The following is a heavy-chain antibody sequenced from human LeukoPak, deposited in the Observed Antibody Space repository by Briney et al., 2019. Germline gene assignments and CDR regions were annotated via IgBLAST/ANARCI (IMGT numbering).Heavy chain of an antibody. J-gene: IGHJ4*02. Sequence: ASVTVSCKASGYTFTSYGISWVRQAPGQELEWMGWISAYNGNTNYAQKLQGRVTMTTDKSTSTAYMELRSLRSDDTAVYYCARNGAFRCSSTSCLYYFDYWGQGTLVTVSS. CDR1: GYTFTSYG. D-gene: IGHD2-2*01. CDR2: ISAYNGNT. V-gene: IGHV1-18*01. CDR3: ARNGAFRCSSTSCLYYFDY.